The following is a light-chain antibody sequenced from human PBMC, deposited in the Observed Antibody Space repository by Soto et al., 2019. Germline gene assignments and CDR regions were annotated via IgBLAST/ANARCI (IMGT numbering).Light chain of an antibody. CDR1: HSITSH. J-gene: IGKJ1*01. CDR2: DAS. CDR3: QQYYYWWT. V-gene: IGKV3-15*01. Sequence: EIVMTQSPATLSVSPGETATLSCRASHSITSHIAWYQQKPGQAPRLLMHDASARATGIPARFSASGSGTEFPLTISSLQSEDFAVYYGQQYYYWWTFGQGTKVEIK.